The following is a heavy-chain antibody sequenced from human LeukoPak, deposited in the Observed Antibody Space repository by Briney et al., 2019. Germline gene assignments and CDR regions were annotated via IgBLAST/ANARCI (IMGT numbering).Heavy chain of an antibody. Sequence: GGSLRLSCAASGFTFSSYSMNWVRQAPGKGLEWVSYISSASGSIYYADSVKGRFTISRDNAKNSLFLQMNSLRAEDTAVYYCARDRYQLPPDIWGQGTMVTVSS. J-gene: IGHJ3*02. D-gene: IGHD2-2*01. CDR1: GFTFSSYS. CDR2: ISSASGSI. V-gene: IGHV3-48*04. CDR3: ARDRYQLPPDI.